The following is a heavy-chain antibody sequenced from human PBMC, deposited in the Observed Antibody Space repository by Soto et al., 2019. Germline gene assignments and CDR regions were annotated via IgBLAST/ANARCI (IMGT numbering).Heavy chain of an antibody. D-gene: IGHD1-1*01. Sequence: QVPLVQSGAEVKKPGASVKVSCKASGYTFTSYAMHWVRQAPGQRLEWMGWINAGNGNTKYSQKFQGRVTITRDTSASTAYMELSSLRSEDTAVYYCARDSPWRDRTWFDPWGQGTLVTVSS. J-gene: IGHJ5*02. CDR1: GYTFTSYA. CDR2: INAGNGNT. V-gene: IGHV1-3*01. CDR3: ARDSPWRDRTWFDP.